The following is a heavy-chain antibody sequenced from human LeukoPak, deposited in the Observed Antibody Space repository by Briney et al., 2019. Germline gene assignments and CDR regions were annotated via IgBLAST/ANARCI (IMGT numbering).Heavy chain of an antibody. V-gene: IGHV4-34*01. Sequence: SETLSLTCAVYGGSFSGYYWSWIRQPPGKGLEWIGEINHSGSTNYNPSLKSRVTMSVDTSKNQFSLKLSSVTAADTAVYYCARDPRLGYCSGGSCYHGMDVWGQGTTVTVSS. CDR2: INHSGST. J-gene: IGHJ6*02. D-gene: IGHD2-15*01. CDR3: ARDPRLGYCSGGSCYHGMDV. CDR1: GGSFSGYY.